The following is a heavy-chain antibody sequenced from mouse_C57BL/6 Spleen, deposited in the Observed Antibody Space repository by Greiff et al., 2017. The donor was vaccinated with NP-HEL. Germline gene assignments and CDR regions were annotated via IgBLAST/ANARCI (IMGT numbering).Heavy chain of an antibody. V-gene: IGHV10-1*01. J-gene: IGHJ3*01. CDR2: IRSKSNNYAT. D-gene: IGHD2-4*01. Sequence: GGGLVQPKGSLKLSCAASGFSFNTYAMNWVRQAPGKGLEWVARIRSKSNNYATYYADSVKDRFTISRDDSESMLYLQMNNLKTEDTAMYYCVRQNYDRAWFAYWGQGTLVTVSA. CDR3: VRQNYDRAWFAY. CDR1: GFSFNTYA.